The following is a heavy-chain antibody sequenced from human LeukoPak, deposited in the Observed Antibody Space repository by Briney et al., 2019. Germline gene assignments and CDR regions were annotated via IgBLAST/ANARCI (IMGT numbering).Heavy chain of an antibody. J-gene: IGHJ6*02. V-gene: IGHV3-23*01. CDR3: AKRLIYSSGGDYYYYYGMDV. CDR2: ISGSGGST. D-gene: IGHD6-19*01. Sequence: TGGSLRLSCVASGFTFSSYAMSWVRQAPGKGLEWVSAISGSGGSTYYADSVKGRFTISRDNSKNTLYLQMNSLRAEDTAVYYCAKRLIYSSGGDYYYYYGMDVWGQGTTVTVSS. CDR1: GFTFSSYA.